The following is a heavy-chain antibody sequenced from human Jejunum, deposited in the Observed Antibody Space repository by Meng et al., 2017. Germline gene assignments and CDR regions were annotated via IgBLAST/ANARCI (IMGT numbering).Heavy chain of an antibody. CDR3: ARDVPVSANMDV. V-gene: IGHV4-4*07. CDR2: IYSSGSA. Sequence: SETLSLTCTVSGDSINSYYWSWLRQPAGKGLEWIGRIYSSGSANYNPSLKSRVTMSVDTAKNQFSLKLNSVTAADTAVYFCARDVPVSANMDVWGQGTTVTVSS. D-gene: IGHD2-21*01. J-gene: IGHJ6*02. CDR1: GDSINSYY.